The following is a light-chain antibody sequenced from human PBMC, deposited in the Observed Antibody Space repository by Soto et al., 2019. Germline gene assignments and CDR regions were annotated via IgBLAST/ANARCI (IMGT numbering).Light chain of an antibody. V-gene: IGLV4-69*01. CDR1: SGHSSYA. J-gene: IGLJ2*01. Sequence: QPVLTQSPSASASLGASVKLTCTLSSGHSSYAIAWHQQQPQKGPRYLMNVNSDGSHRKGDGIPDRFSGSSSGAERYLTISSLQSEDEADYYCQTWGTGTEVLFGGGTKLTFL. CDR2: VNSDGSH. CDR3: QTWGTGTEVL.